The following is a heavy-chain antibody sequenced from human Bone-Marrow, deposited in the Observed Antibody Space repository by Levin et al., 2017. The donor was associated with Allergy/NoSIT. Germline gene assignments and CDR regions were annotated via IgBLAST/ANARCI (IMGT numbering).Heavy chain of an antibody. CDR1: GDTFSSYA. V-gene: IGHV1-69*13. CDR2: IIPIFGSS. CDR3: ARDLSSTLDF. Sequence: SVKVSCKASGDTFSSYAITWVRQAPGQGLEWMGGIIPIFGSSTYSQKFEGRVTITADESTSTAYMELNSLRSEDTAVYYCARDLSSTLDFWGQGTLVTVSS. J-gene: IGHJ4*02. D-gene: IGHD2/OR15-2a*01.